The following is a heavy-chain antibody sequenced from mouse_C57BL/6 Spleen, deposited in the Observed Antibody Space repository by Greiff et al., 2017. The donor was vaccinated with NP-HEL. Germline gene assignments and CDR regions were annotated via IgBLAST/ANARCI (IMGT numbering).Heavy chain of an antibody. V-gene: IGHV1-59*01. CDR1: GYTFTSYW. J-gene: IGHJ2*01. D-gene: IGHD1-1*02. CDR2: IDPSDSYT. CDR3: ARSEGGYYLDY. Sequence: VQLQQPGAELVRPGTSVKLSCKASGYTFTSYWMHWVKQRPGQGLEWIGVIDPSDSYTNYNQKFKGKATLTVDKSSSTAYMQLSSLTSEDSAVYYCARSEGGYYLDYWGQGTTLTVSS.